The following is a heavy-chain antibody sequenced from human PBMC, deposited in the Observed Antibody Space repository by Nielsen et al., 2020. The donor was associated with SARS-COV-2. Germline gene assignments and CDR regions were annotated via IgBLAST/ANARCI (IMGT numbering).Heavy chain of an antibody. D-gene: IGHD2-2*01. J-gene: IGHJ6*02. Sequence: GGSLRLSCAASGFTFSDYYMSWIRQAPGKGLEWVSYISSSGSTIYYADSVKSRFTISRDNAKNSLYLQMNSLRAEDTAVYYCAKDRYQLLNYGMDVWGQGTTVTVSS. CDR2: ISSSGSTI. CDR1: GFTFSDYY. V-gene: IGHV3-11*01. CDR3: AKDRYQLLNYGMDV.